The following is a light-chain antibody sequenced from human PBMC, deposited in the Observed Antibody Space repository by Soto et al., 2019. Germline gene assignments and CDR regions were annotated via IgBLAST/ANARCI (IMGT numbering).Light chain of an antibody. J-gene: IGKJ5*01. CDR3: QQSYSPPPST. V-gene: IGKV1-39*01. Sequence: DIQMTQSPSSLSASVGDRVTITCRASQTISNYLNWYQKKPGTAPKLLIYAASSLQRGVPSRFSGSGSGTDFTLTIGSLQPEDFATYYCQQSYSPPPSTFGQGTRLEIK. CDR2: AAS. CDR1: QTISNY.